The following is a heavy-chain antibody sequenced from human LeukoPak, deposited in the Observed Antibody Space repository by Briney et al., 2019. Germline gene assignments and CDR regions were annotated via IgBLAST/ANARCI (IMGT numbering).Heavy chain of an antibody. CDR3: ARDGYYDFWSGYHTDNFDY. Sequence: PGESLRLSCTASGFTFSSYAMSWVRQAPGKGLEWVSAISGSGGSTYYADSVKGRFTISRDNAKNSLYLQMNSLRAEDTAVYYCARDGYYDFWSGYHTDNFDYWGQGTLVTVSS. CDR2: ISGSGGST. D-gene: IGHD3-3*01. J-gene: IGHJ4*02. CDR1: GFTFSSYA. V-gene: IGHV3-23*01.